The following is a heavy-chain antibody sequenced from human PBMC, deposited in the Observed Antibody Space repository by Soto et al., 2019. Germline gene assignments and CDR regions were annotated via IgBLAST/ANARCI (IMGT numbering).Heavy chain of an antibody. V-gene: IGHV4-30-2*01. J-gene: IGHJ4*02. CDR2: IYHSGST. D-gene: IGHD6-6*01. CDR1: GGSISSGGFS. Sequence: SETLSLTCAVSGGSISSGGFSWSWIRQPPGKGLESIGYIYHSGSTYYNPSLKSRVTISVGRSKNQFSLKLSSVTAADTAVYYCAGGIAARPLGYWGQGTMVTVS. CDR3: AGGIAARPLGY.